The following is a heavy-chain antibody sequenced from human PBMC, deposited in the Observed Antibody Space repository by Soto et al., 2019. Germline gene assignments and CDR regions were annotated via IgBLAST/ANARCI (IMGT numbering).Heavy chain of an antibody. D-gene: IGHD6-19*01. CDR1: GFPFGLYT. Sequence: GGSLRLSCAASGFPFGLYTVNWVRQAPGKGLEWISVISGSGGTTFLADSVKGRLTISRDNSKSTLYLQMNSLRAEDTAIYYCAKELSTSSGRGAFDLWGQGTMVTVS. CDR2: ISGSGGTT. V-gene: IGHV3-23*01. J-gene: IGHJ3*01. CDR3: AKELSTSSGRGAFDL.